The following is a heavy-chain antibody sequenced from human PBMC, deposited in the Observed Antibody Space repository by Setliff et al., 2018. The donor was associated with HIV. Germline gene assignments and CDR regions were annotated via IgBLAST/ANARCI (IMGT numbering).Heavy chain of an antibody. J-gene: IGHJ5*02. CDR3: ARGPARAVARPGWLDP. Sequence: SETLSLTCTVSGASISSYYWSWIRQPPGKGLEWIGFIHYTGNTNYNPSLKSRVTMSTDTSKNQLSLKLNSVTAADTAVYYCARGPARAVARPGWLDPWGQGTLVTVSS. CDR1: GASISSYY. CDR2: IHYTGNT. D-gene: IGHD6-19*01. V-gene: IGHV4-59*08.